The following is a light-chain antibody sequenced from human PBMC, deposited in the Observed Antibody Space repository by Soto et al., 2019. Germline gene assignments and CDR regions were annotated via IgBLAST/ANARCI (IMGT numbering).Light chain of an antibody. CDR2: ENN. CDR3: GTWDSSLNAGV. Sequence: QSVLTQPPSVSAAPGQKLTISCSGSSSNIGNRGVSWYQQLPGTAPKLLIYENNKRPSGIPDRFSGSKSGTSATLGISGLQTGDEADYYCGTWDSSLNAGVFGGGTEVTVL. CDR1: SSNIGNRG. J-gene: IGLJ2*01. V-gene: IGLV1-51*02.